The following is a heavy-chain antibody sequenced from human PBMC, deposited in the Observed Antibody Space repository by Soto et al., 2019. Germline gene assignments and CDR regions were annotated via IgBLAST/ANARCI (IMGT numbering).Heavy chain of an antibody. CDR1: GGSISSSSYY. V-gene: IGHV4-39*01. CDR2: IYYSGST. Sequence: QLQLQESGPGLVKPSETLSLTCTVSGGSISSSSYYWGWIRQPPGKGLEWIGSIYYSGSTYYNPSLKSRVTITVDRSKNQFSLKLSSVTAADTAVYYCARGVVLRYFDWLDWFDPWGQGTLVTVSS. J-gene: IGHJ5*02. D-gene: IGHD3-9*01. CDR3: ARGVVLRYFDWLDWFDP.